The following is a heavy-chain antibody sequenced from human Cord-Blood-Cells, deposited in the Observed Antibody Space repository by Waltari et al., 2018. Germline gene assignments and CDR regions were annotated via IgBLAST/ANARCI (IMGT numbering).Heavy chain of an antibody. CDR3: ARVGRVPAAPPHWYFDL. CDR2: IYTSGST. V-gene: IGHV4-4*07. CDR1: GGPISSYY. D-gene: IGHD2-2*01. Sequence: LQESGPGLVKPSETLSLTCTVSGGPISSYYWSWIRQPAGKGLEWIGRIYTSGSTNYNPSLKSRVTMSVDTSKNQFSLKLSSVTAADTAVYYCARVGRVPAAPPHWYFDLWGRGTLVTVSS. J-gene: IGHJ2*01.